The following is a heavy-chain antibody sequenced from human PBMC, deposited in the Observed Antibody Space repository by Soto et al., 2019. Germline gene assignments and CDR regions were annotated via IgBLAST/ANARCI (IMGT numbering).Heavy chain of an antibody. J-gene: IGHJ5*02. D-gene: IGHD2-8*01. V-gene: IGHV4-34*01. CDR2: INHSGST. CDR1: GGSFSGYY. CDR3: ARVSYIVLRVYAPQTSWWFDP. Sequence: PSETLSLTCAVYGGSFSGYYWSWIRQPPGKGLEWIGEINHSGSTNYNPSLKSRVTISVDTSKNQFSLKLSSVTAADTAVYYCARVSYIVLRVYAPQTSWWFDPWGQGTLFTVS.